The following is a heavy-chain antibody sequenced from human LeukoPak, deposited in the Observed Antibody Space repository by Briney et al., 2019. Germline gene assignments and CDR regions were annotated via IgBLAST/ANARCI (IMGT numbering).Heavy chain of an antibody. CDR3: ARLQFYYDSSGPYFDY. CDR2: IYPGDSDT. J-gene: IGHJ4*02. Sequence: GESLKISCKGSGYGFTSYWIGWVRQMPGKGLEWMGIIYPGDSDTRYSPSFQGQVTISADKSISTAYLQWSSLKASDTAMYYCARLQFYYDSSGPYFDYWGQGTLVTVSS. V-gene: IGHV5-51*01. D-gene: IGHD3-22*01. CDR1: GYGFTSYW.